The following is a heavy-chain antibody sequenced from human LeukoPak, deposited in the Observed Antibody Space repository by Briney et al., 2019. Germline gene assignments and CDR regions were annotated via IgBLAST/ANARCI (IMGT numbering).Heavy chain of an antibody. J-gene: IGHJ4*02. CDR3: ARELFSSGSCPDG. D-gene: IGHD3-10*01. CDR1: GITFSYYA. V-gene: IGHV3-33*01. CDR2: IWSDGSNK. Sequence: GRSLRLSCSASGITFSYYAIHWVRQAPGKGLEWVALIWSDGSNKYYADPVKGRITISRDNSKNTVYLQMNSLRAEDTAVYYCARELFSSGSCPDGWGQGTLVTVSS.